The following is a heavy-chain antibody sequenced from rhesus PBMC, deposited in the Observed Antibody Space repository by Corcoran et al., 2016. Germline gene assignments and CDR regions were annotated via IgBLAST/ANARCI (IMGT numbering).Heavy chain of an antibody. V-gene: IGHV4-80*01. CDR3: AREGDGGNSRD. D-gene: IGHD2-33*01. CDR1: GSSLSRYW. Sequence: QVQLQESGPGLVQPSETLSLTCAVSGSSLSRYWWNWLRQTPGKGLEWIGEINGNSGSTNYNPSRKRRVTISQDASKNQFSLNLSALTAADTAVYYCAREGDGGNSRDWGRGVLVTVSS. J-gene: IGHJ5-2*02. CDR2: INGNSGST.